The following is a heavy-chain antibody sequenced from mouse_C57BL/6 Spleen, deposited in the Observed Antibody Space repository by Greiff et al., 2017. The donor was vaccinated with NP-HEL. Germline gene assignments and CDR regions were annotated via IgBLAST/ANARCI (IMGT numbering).Heavy chain of an antibody. V-gene: IGHV1-18*01. D-gene: IGHD2-5*01. CDR3: AKNSNYGGAMDY. CDR2: INPNNGGT. CDR1: GYTFTDYN. Sequence: SGPELVKPGASVKIPCKASGYTFTDYNMDWVKQSHGKSLEWIGDINPNNGGTIYNQKFKGKATLTVDKSSSTAYMELRSLTSEDTAVYYCAKNSNYGGAMDYWGQGTSVTVSS. J-gene: IGHJ4*01.